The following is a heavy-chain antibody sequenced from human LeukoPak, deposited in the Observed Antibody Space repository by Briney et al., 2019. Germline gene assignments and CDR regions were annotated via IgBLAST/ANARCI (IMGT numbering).Heavy chain of an antibody. CDR2: IFYSGTT. CDR1: GGSISSGDYY. V-gene: IGHV4-30-4*01. Sequence: SETLSLTCTVSGGSISSGDYYWSWIRQPPGKGLEWIGSIFYSGTTYYNPSLKSRVTISVDTSKNQFSLKLSSVTAADTAVYYCARGRVTSSLNDAFDIWGRGTMVTVSS. D-gene: IGHD4-17*01. J-gene: IGHJ3*02. CDR3: ARGRVTSSLNDAFDI.